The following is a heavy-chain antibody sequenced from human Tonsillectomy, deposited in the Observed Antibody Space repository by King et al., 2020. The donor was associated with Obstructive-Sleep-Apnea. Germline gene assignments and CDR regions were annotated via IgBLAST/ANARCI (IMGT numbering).Heavy chain of an antibody. V-gene: IGHV4-4*02. D-gene: IGHD3-10*01. J-gene: IGHJ4*02. Sequence: QLQESGPGLVKPSGTLSLTCAVSGGSIRSSKWWSWVGQPPGKGLEGIVEIYHSGGTNYTPSLTSRGTISVDKSKNKLSLRLSSCTAADTAVYYCASYRGSGMGFLEMDYWGQGTLVTVSS. CDR3: ASYRGSGMGFLEMDY. CDR1: GGSIRSSKW. CDR2: IYHSGGT.